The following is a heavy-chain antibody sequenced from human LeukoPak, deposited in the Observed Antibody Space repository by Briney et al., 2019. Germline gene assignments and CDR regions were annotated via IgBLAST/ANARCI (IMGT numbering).Heavy chain of an antibody. Sequence: SQTLSLTCTVSGGSISSGSYYWSWIRQPAGKGLEWIGRIYTSGSTNYNPSLKSRVTISVDTSKNQFSLKLSSVTAADTAVYYCARECYHYDILTGRAYYFDYWGQGTLVTVSS. V-gene: IGHV4-61*02. J-gene: IGHJ4*02. D-gene: IGHD3-9*01. CDR2: IYTSGST. CDR3: ARECYHYDILTGRAYYFDY. CDR1: GGSISSGSYY.